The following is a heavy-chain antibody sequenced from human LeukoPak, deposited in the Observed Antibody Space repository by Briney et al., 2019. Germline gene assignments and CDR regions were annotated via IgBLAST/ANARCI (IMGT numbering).Heavy chain of an antibody. CDR1: GFTFSSYA. CDR2: ISYDGSNK. D-gene: IGHD4-17*01. CDR3: ARSTVTHYYFDY. J-gene: IGHJ4*02. Sequence: GGSLRLSCAASGFTFSSYAMHWVRQAPGKGLEWVAVISYDGSNKYYADSVKGRFTISRDNSKNTLYLQMNSLRAEDTAVYYCARSTVTHYYFDYWGQGTLVTVSS. V-gene: IGHV3-30-3*01.